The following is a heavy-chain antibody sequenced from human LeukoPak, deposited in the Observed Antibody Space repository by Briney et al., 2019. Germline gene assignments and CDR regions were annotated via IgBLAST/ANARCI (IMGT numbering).Heavy chain of an antibody. CDR3: ARDKWLQTFNDY. CDR2: IWYDGSNK. V-gene: IGHV3-33*01. J-gene: IGHJ4*02. CDR1: GFTFSSYG. D-gene: IGHD5-24*01. Sequence: GGSLRLSCAVSGFTFSSYGMHWVRQAPGKGLEWVAVIWYDGSNKYYADSVKGRFTISRDNSKNTLYLQMNSLRAEDTAVYYCARDKWLQTFNDYWGQGTLVTVSS.